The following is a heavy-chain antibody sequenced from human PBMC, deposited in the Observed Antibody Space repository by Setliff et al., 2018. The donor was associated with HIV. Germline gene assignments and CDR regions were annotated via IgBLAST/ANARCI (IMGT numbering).Heavy chain of an antibody. CDR1: GGTFSSYA. D-gene: IGHD4-17*01. Sequence: SVKVSCKASGGTFSSYAISWVRQAPGQGLEWMGRIIPIFGTANYAQKFQGRVTMTRDTSISTAYMELSSLTSDDTAVYYCARVATVTTPFDYWGQGTLVTVSS. CDR3: ARVATVTTPFDY. V-gene: IGHV1-69*05. J-gene: IGHJ4*02. CDR2: IIPIFGTA.